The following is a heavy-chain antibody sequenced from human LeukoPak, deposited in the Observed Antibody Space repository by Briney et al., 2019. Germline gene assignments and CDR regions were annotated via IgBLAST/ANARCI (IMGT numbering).Heavy chain of an antibody. CDR1: GGSISSYY. D-gene: IGHD3-22*01. J-gene: IGHJ4*02. CDR2: IKQDGSEK. CDR3: ARVSHSSGYYYSDS. V-gene: IGHV3-7*01. Sequence: PSETPSLTCTVSGGSISSYYRSWVRQAPGKGLEWVANIKQDGSEKYYVDSVKGRFTISRDNAKNSLYLQMNSLRAEDTAVYYCARVSHSSGYYYSDSWGQGTQVTVSS.